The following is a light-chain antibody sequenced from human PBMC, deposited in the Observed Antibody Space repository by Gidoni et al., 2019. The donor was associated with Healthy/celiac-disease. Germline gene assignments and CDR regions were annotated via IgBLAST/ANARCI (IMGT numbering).Light chain of an antibody. J-gene: IGLJ3*02. CDR1: ALPKQY. V-gene: IGLV3-25*03. Sequence: SYELTQPPSVSVSPGQTARITCSGDALPKQYAYWYQQKPGQAPVLVIYKDSERPSGIPERFSGSSSGTTVTLTISGVQAEDEADYYCQSADSSGTISGNWVFGGGTKLTVL. CDR3: QSADSSGTISGNWV. CDR2: KDS.